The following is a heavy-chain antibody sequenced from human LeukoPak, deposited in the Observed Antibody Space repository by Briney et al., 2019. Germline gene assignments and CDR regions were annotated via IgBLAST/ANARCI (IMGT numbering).Heavy chain of an antibody. CDR1: GFTFSSYS. CDR2: ISSSSSYI. V-gene: IGHV3-21*04. Sequence: PGGSLRLSCAASGFTFSSYSMNRVRQAPGKGLEWVSSISSSSSYIYYADSVKGRFTISRDNAKNSLYLQMNSLRAEDTAVYYCAKAPSWYILRAGFDYWGQGTLVTVSS. CDR3: AKAPSWYILRAGFDY. J-gene: IGHJ4*02. D-gene: IGHD3-9*01.